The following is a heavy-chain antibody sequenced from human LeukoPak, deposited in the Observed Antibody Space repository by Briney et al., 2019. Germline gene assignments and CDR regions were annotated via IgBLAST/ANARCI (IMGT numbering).Heavy chain of an antibody. V-gene: IGHV1-69*13. D-gene: IGHD3-10*01. Sequence: SVKVSCKASGGTFSRYAISWVRQAPGQGLEWMGGFIPIFGTTNYAQKFQGRVTITADESTSTAYMELSSLRSEDTAVYYCASSRAYGSGSYYRGRYNWFDPWGQGTLVTVSS. J-gene: IGHJ5*02. CDR1: GGTFSRYA. CDR2: FIPIFGTT. CDR3: ASSRAYGSGSYYRGRYNWFDP.